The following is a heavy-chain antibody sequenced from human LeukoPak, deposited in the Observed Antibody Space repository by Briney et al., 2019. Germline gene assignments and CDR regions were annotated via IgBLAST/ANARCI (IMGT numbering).Heavy chain of an antibody. J-gene: IGHJ4*02. CDR1: GGSISSYY. CDR2: TYYSGST. CDR3: ARDRGYDY. Sequence: PSETLSLTCTVSGGSISSYYWSWIRQPPGKGLEWIGYTYYSGSTNYNPSLKSRVTISVDTSKNQFSLKLSSVTAADTAVYYCARDRGYDYWGQGTLVTVSS. D-gene: IGHD3-22*01. V-gene: IGHV4-59*01.